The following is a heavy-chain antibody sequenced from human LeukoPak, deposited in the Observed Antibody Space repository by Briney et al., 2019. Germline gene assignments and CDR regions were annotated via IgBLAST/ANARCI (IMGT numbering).Heavy chain of an antibody. V-gene: IGHV4-39*07. Sequence: SETLSLTCTVSGGSISSSSYYWGWIRQPPGKGLEWIGSIYYSGSTYYNPSLKSRVTISVDTSKNQFSLKLSSVTAADTAVYYCSRAQSNQMATKIWGQGTLVTVSS. CDR2: IYYSGST. CDR3: SRAQSNQMATKI. D-gene: IGHD5-24*01. J-gene: IGHJ4*02. CDR1: GGSISSSSYY.